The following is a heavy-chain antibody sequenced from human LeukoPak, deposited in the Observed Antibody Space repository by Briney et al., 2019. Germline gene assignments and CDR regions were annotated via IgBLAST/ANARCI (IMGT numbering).Heavy chain of an antibody. CDR1: GFTFSNYA. J-gene: IGHJ4*02. CDR3: AKDFTVTGDY. CDR2: ISGGGGGT. Sequence: PGGSLRLSCAASGFTFSNYAMNWVRQAPGKGLEWVSAISGGGGGTYYADSVKGRFTVSRDNSKNTLYLQMNSLRAEDTAVYYCAKDFTVTGDYWGQGTLVTVSS. D-gene: IGHD4-17*01. V-gene: IGHV3-23*01.